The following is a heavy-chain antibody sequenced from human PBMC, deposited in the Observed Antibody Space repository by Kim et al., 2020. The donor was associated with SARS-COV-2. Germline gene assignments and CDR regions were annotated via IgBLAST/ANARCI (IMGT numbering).Heavy chain of an antibody. V-gene: IGHV3-15*01. CDR2: IKSKTDGGTT. D-gene: IGHD3-10*01. Sequence: GGSLRLSCAASGFTFSNAWMSWVRQAPGKGLEWVGRIKSKTDGGTTDYAAPVKGRFTISRDDSKNTLYLQMNSLKTEDTAVYYCTPGPYGSGTDYWGQGTLVTVSS. J-gene: IGHJ4*02. CDR1: GFTFSNAW. CDR3: TPGPYGSGTDY.